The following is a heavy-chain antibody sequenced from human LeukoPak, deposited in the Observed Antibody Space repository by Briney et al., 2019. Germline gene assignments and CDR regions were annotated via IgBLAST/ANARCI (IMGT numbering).Heavy chain of an antibody. CDR3: ASGPTSCYEFFCYYYNGTDV. V-gene: IGHV3-23*01. J-gene: IGHJ6*02. CDR2: ISGSGTGT. D-gene: IGHD2-2*01. Sequence: GGSLRLSCAASGLTFSKYPITWVRQAPGKGLEWVSCISGSGTGTYYADSVKGRFTISRDNSKNTLYLQMNSLRAEDTAVYYCASGPTSCYEFFCYYYNGTDVWGQGTTVTVSS. CDR1: GLTFSKYP.